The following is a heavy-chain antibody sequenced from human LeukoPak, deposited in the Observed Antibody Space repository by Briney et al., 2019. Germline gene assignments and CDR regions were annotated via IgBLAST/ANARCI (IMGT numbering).Heavy chain of an antibody. CDR3: AKDMAAYYYASGNIDY. Sequence: GGSLRLSCAASGFTFDDYAMHWIRQAPGKGLEWVSLISWDGGGTYYADSVKGRFSISRDNSKNSLYLQMNSLRAEDTALYYCAKDMAAYYYASGNIDYWGQGTLVTVSS. V-gene: IGHV3-43D*03. CDR2: ISWDGGGT. CDR1: GFTFDDYA. J-gene: IGHJ4*02. D-gene: IGHD3-10*01.